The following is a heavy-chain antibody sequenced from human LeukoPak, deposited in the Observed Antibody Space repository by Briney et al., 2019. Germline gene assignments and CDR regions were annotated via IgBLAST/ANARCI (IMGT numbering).Heavy chain of an antibody. CDR1: GYTFTGYY. J-gene: IGHJ5*02. V-gene: IGHV1-2*02. CDR3: ASVSVNLGLNWFDP. Sequence: ASVKVSCKASGYTFTGYYMHWVRQAPGQGLEWMGWINPNSGGTNYAQKFQGRVTMTRDTSISTAYMELSRRRSDDTAVYYCASVSVNLGLNWFDPWGQGTLVTVSS. D-gene: IGHD7-27*01. CDR2: INPNSGGT.